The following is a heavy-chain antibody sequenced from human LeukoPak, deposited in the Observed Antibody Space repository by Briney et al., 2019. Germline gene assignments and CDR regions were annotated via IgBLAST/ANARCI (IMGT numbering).Heavy chain of an antibody. CDR2: ISGSGGST. J-gene: IGHJ4*02. Sequence: GGSLRLSCAASGFTFSSYGMSWVRQAPGKGLEWVSAISGSGGSTYYADSVKGRFTISRDNSKNTLYLQMNSLRAEDTAIYYCARDKNYYDSSGRRKVTDYWGQGTLVTVSS. D-gene: IGHD3-22*01. CDR3: ARDKNYYDSSGRRKVTDY. V-gene: IGHV3-23*01. CDR1: GFTFSSYG.